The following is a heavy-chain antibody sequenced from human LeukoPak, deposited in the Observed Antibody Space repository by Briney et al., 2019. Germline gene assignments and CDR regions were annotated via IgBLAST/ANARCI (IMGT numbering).Heavy chain of an antibody. J-gene: IGHJ3*02. CDR2: IRYDGSNK. CDR3: AKDAHYDFFGDDAFDI. D-gene: IGHD3-3*01. Sequence: GGSLRLSCAASGFTFSSYGMHWVRQAPGKGLEWVAFIRYDGSNKYYADSVKGRFTISRDNSKNTLYLQMNSLRAGDTAVYYCAKDAHYDFFGDDAFDIWGQGTMVTVSS. CDR1: GFTFSSYG. V-gene: IGHV3-30*02.